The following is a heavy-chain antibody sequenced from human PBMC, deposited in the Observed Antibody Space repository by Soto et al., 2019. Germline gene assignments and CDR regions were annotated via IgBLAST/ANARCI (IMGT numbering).Heavy chain of an antibody. CDR2: ISVSGDRT. CDR3: AKLPCSGGACFSVSFDI. Sequence: PGGSLRLSCAASGFTFRTYTMNWVRQAPGKGLEWVSGISVSGDRTYYADSVKGRFTISRDNSKNTLYLQVNSLRAEDTAVYFCAKLPCSGGACFSVSFDIWGPGTRVTVSS. V-gene: IGHV3-23*01. D-gene: IGHD2-15*01. CDR1: GFTFRTYT. J-gene: IGHJ3*02.